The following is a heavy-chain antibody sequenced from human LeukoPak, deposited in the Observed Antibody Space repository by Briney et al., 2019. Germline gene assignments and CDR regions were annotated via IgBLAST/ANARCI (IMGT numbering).Heavy chain of an antibody. V-gene: IGHV3-48*01. D-gene: IGHD3-10*01. J-gene: IGHJ3*02. CDR1: GFTFSSYS. CDR2: ISSSSSTI. CDR3: ARIGGWGAFDI. Sequence: GGSLRLSCAASGFTFSSYSMNWVRQAPGKGLEWVSYISSSSSTIYYADSVKGRFTISRDNAKNSLYLQMNSLRAEDTAVYYCARIGGWGAFDIWGQGTMVTVSS.